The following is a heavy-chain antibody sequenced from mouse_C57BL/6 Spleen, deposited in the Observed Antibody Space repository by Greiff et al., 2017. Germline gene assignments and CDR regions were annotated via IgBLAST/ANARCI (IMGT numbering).Heavy chain of an antibody. V-gene: IGHV1-69*01. J-gene: IGHJ1*03. D-gene: IGHD2-5*01. CDR3: ARSNSNYGYFDV. CDR1: GYTFTSYW. CDR2: IDPSDSYT. Sequence: QVQLQQPGAELVMPGASVKLSCKASGYTFTSYWMHWVKQRPGQGLEWIGEIDPSDSYTNYNQKFKGKSTLTVDKSSSTAYMQLSSLTSEDSAVYYCARSNSNYGYFDVWGTRTTVTVSS.